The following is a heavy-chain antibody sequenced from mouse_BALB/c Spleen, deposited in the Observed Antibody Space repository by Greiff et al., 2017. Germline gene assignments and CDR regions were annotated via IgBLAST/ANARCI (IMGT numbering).Heavy chain of an antibody. D-gene: IGHD1-1*01. CDR1: GFSLTSYG. CDR3: ARDPGDCYCCGSSYVRAMDY. J-gene: IGHJ4*01. Sequence: VQLVESGPGLVAPSQTLSITCTVSGFSLTSYGVHWVRPPPGKGLEWLGVIWAGGSTNYNSALLSRLSISKDNSKSQVFLKKNSLQTDDTAMYYCARDPGDCYCCGSSYVRAMDYWGQGTSVTVSS. V-gene: IGHV2-9*02. CDR2: IWAGGST.